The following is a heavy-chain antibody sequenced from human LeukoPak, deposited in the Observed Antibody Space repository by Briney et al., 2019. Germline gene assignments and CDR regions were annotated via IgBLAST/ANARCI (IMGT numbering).Heavy chain of an antibody. CDR1: GGSFSGYY. CDR3: ARHDYDFWSGRNWFDP. V-gene: IGHV4-34*01. Sequence: SETLSLTCAVYGGSFSGYYWSWIRQPPGKGLEWIGEINHSGSTNYNPSLKSRVTISVDTSKNQFSLKLSSVTAADTAVYYCARHDYDFWSGRNWFDPWGQGTLVTVSS. CDR2: INHSGST. J-gene: IGHJ5*02. D-gene: IGHD3-3*01.